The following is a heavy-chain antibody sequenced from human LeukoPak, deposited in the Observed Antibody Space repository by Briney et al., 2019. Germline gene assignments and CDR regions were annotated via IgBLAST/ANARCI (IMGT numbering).Heavy chain of an antibody. J-gene: IGHJ4*02. CDR1: GFTFSSYD. Sequence: PGGSLRLSCAASGFTFSSYDMHWVRQAPGKGLEWVAVIWFDGSNKYYADSVKGRFTISRDNSKNTLYLQMNSLRAEDTAVYYCAKDQGEHGSGWSNFDYWGQGTMVTVSS. V-gene: IGHV3-33*06. CDR2: IWFDGSNK. CDR3: AKDQGEHGSGWSNFDY. D-gene: IGHD6-19*01.